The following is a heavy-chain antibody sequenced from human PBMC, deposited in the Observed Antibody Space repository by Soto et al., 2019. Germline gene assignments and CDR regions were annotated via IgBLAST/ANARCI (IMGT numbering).Heavy chain of an antibody. CDR3: TRDAATRKFHY. CDR1: GFTFSSHT. D-gene: IGHD2-15*01. CDR2: ISGSSTTI. V-gene: IGHV3-48*01. J-gene: IGHJ4*01. Sequence: EVQLVESGGALVQPGGSLRLSCAASGFTFSSHTVHWVRQAPGKGLEWVSYISGSSTTIYYADSVKGRFTISRDNAKNSLYLQMNSLSAEDTAVYFCTRDAATRKFHYWGHGTLVTVPS.